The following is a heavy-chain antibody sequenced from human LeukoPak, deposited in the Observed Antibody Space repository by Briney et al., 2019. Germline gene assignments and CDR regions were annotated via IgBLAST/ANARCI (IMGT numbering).Heavy chain of an antibody. CDR1: GFTFTSSA. Sequence: GTSVKVSCKASGFTFTSSAMQWVRQARGQRLEWIGWIVVGSGNTNYAQKFQGRVTMTRNTSISTAYMELSSLRSEDTAVYYCARVGWWLDYYFDYWGQGTLVTVSS. V-gene: IGHV1-58*02. CDR2: IVVGSGNT. D-gene: IGHD6-19*01. CDR3: ARVGWWLDYYFDY. J-gene: IGHJ4*02.